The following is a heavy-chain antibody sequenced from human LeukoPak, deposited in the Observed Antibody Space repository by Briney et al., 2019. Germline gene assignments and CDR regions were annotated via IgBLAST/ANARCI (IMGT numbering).Heavy chain of an antibody. CDR3: AKSTMVRGVSLSHYYYGMDV. Sequence: PGGSLRLSCAASGFTFSSYAMSWVRQAPGKGLEWVSAISDSGGSTYYADSVKGWFTISRDNSKNTLYLQMNSLRAEDTAVYYCAKSTMVRGVSLSHYYYGMDVWGQGTTVTVSS. CDR2: ISDSGGST. CDR1: GFTFSSYA. J-gene: IGHJ6*02. V-gene: IGHV3-23*01. D-gene: IGHD3-10*01.